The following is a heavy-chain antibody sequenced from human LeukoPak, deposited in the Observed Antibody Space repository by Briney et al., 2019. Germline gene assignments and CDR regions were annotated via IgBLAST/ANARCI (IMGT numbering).Heavy chain of an antibody. CDR1: GFTFSSYG. J-gene: IGHJ6*02. D-gene: IGHD3-10*01. Sequence: PGGSLRLSCAASGFTFSSYGMHWVRQAPGKGLEWVAVIWYDGSNKYYADSVKGRFTISRDNSKNTLYLQMNSLRAEDTAVYYCARDRGPRGSAMDVWGQGTTVTVSS. CDR2: IWYDGSNK. V-gene: IGHV3-33*01. CDR3: ARDRGPRGSAMDV.